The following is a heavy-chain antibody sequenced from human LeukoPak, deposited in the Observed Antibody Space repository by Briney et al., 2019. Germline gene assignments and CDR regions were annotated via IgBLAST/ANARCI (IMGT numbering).Heavy chain of an antibody. CDR1: GDSVSSNSAA. CDR3: ARDLAVAGDFYFDY. CDR2: PYYRSKWYN. J-gene: IGHJ4*02. V-gene: IGHV6-1*01. Sequence: SQTLSLTCAISGDSVSSNSAAWNWIRQSPSRGLEWLGRPYYRSKWYNDYAVSVKSRITINPDTSKNQFSLQLNSVTPEDTAVYCCARDLAVAGDFYFDYWGQGTLVTVSS. D-gene: IGHD6-19*01.